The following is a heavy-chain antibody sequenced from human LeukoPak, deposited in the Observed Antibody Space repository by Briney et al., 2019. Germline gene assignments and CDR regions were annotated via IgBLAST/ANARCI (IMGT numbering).Heavy chain of an antibody. V-gene: IGHV3-48*04. CDR2: ISSSSSTI. CDR1: GFTFSSYS. J-gene: IGHJ4*02. Sequence: GSLRLSCAASGFTFSSYSMNWVRQAPGKGLEWVSYISSSSSTIYYADSVKGRFTISRDNAKNSLYLQMNSLRAEDTAVYYCASLGYGDWGAFDYWGQGTLVTVSS. CDR3: ASLGYGDWGAFDY. D-gene: IGHD4-17*01.